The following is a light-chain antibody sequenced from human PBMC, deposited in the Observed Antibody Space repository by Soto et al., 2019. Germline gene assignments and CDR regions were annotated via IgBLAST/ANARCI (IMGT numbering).Light chain of an antibody. CDR1: SSDVGNYNL. J-gene: IGLJ1*01. V-gene: IGLV2-23*01. Sequence: QSVLTQPASVSGSPGQSITISCTGTSSDVGNYNLVSWFQQYPGKAPKLLIYEGSKRPSGVSNRFSGSKSGNTASLTISGLQAEDEAHYYCCSYAGSSTYVFGTGTKVTVL. CDR2: EGS. CDR3: CSYAGSSTYV.